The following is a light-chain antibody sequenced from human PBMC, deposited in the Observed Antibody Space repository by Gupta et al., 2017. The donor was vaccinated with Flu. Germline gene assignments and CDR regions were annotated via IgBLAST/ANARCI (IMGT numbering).Light chain of an antibody. CDR2: ADT. J-gene: IGLJ2*01. CDR1: SSNIGAGYD. V-gene: IGLV1-40*01. CDR3: KYYDKSMGGYVV. Sequence: QSVLPQPPSVSGAPGQRVTISCTGSSSNIGAGYDVHWYQRLPGTAPKLIIFADTSRPTGVPDRFSGSKSGTAASLAITXLXAEEEAXYYCKYYDKSMGGYVVFGGGTTLTVL.